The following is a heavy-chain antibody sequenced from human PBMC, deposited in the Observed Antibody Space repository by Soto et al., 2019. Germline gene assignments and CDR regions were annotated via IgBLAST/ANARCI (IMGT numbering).Heavy chain of an antibody. CDR2: ISAYNGNT. D-gene: IGHD4-17*01. J-gene: IGHJ5*02. CDR3: AIVMTTVTPVWFEP. Sequence: QVQLVQSGAEVKKPGASVKVSCKASGYTFTSYGISWVRQAPGQGLEWMGWISAYNGNTNYAQKLQGRVTMTTDTSTSTAYEELRRLGSDDTAVYYCAIVMTTVTPVWFEPWGQGTLVPGSS. V-gene: IGHV1-18*01. CDR1: GYTFTSYG.